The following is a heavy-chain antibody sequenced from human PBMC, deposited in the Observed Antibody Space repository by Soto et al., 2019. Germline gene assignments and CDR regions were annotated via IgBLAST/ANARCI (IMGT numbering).Heavy chain of an antibody. Sequence: SVKVSCKASGGTFSSYAISWVRQAPGQGLEWMGGIIPIFGTANYAQKFQGRVTITADESTSTAYMELSSLRSEDTAVYYCAIEYSSSSANWLDPWGQGALVTVSS. J-gene: IGHJ5*02. D-gene: IGHD6-6*01. CDR2: IIPIFGTA. CDR1: GGTFSSYA. CDR3: AIEYSSSSANWLDP. V-gene: IGHV1-69*13.